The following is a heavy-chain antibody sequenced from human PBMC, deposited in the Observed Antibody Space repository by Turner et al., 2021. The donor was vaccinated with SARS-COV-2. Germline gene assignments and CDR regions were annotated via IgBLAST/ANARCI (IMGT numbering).Heavy chain of an antibody. CDR3: ARQVRGYSYAFSFDY. CDR2: IYYSGST. J-gene: IGHJ4*02. CDR1: GGSISSSRYY. Sequence: QLQLLEPGPGLVKPSETLSLTCTVSGGSISSSRYYWGWIRQPPGKGLEWIGNIYYSGSTYYNPSLKSRVTISVDTSKNQFSLKLSSVTAADTAVFYCARQVRGYSYAFSFDYWGQGTLVTVSS. D-gene: IGHD5-18*01. V-gene: IGHV4-39*01.